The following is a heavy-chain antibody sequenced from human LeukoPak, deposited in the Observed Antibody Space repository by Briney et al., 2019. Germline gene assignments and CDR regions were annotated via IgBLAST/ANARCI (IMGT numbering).Heavy chain of an antibody. Sequence: LETLSLTCTVSGGSISSYYWSWIRQPPGKGLGWIGYIYYSGSTNYNPSLKSRVTISVDTSKNQFSLKLSSVTAADTAVYYCARLRGGSSFDYWGQGTLVTVSS. CDR2: IYYSGST. V-gene: IGHV4-59*08. D-gene: IGHD2-15*01. CDR1: GGSISSYY. CDR3: ARLRGGSSFDY. J-gene: IGHJ4*02.